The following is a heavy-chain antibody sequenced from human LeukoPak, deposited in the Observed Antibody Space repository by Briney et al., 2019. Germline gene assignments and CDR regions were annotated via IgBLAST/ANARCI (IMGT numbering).Heavy chain of an antibody. Sequence: SETLSLTCAVYGGSFSGYYWSWIRQPPGKGLEWIGEIKHSGSTNYNPSLKSRVTISVDTSKNQFSLKLSSVTAADTAVYYCARGLLYYDYVWGSYRKYYFDYWGQGTLVTVSS. J-gene: IGHJ4*02. CDR3: ARGLLYYDYVWGSYRKYYFDY. V-gene: IGHV4-34*01. CDR1: GGSFSGYY. CDR2: IKHSGST. D-gene: IGHD3-16*02.